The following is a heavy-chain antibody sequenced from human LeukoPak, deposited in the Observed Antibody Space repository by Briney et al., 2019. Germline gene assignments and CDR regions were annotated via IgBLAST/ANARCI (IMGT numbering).Heavy chain of an antibody. Sequence: GGSLRLSCAAPGFTFSNYFMSWVRQAPGKGLEWVANIKQDGSEKYYVDSAKGRFTISRDNAKNSLYLQMNSLRAEDTAVYYCARDDGILRFDPWGQGTLVTVSS. CDR2: IKQDGSEK. CDR1: GFTFSNYF. CDR3: ARDDGILRFDP. V-gene: IGHV3-7*01. D-gene: IGHD1-14*01. J-gene: IGHJ5*02.